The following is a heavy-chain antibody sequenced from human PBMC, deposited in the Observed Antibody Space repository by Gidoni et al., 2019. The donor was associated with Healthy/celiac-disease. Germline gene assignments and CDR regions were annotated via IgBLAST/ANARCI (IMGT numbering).Heavy chain of an antibody. CDR3: AKGFTMIVVVILDAFDI. Sequence: EVQLLESGGGLVQPGGSLRLSCSASGFPFSSYAMSWVRQAPGKGLEWVSAISGSGGSTYYADSVKGRFTISRDNSKNTLYLQMNSLRAEDTAVYYCAKGFTMIVVVILDAFDIWGQGTMVTVSS. J-gene: IGHJ3*02. V-gene: IGHV3-23*01. CDR2: ISGSGGST. CDR1: GFPFSSYA. D-gene: IGHD3-22*01.